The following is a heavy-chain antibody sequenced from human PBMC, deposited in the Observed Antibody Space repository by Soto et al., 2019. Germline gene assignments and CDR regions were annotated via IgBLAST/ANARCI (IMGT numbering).Heavy chain of an antibody. CDR1: GGSVSSGSYY. J-gene: IGHJ5*02. CDR2: IYYSGST. CDR3: ARGEVHLERRGFSWFDP. Sequence: QVQLQESGPGLVKPSETLSLTCTVSGGSVSSGSYYWSWIRQPPGKGLEGIGYIYYSGSTNNNPSLMSRVTRSVDTSKNQFSLKLSSVTAADTAVYYCARGEVHLERRGFSWFDPWGQGTLVTVSS. D-gene: IGHD1-1*01. V-gene: IGHV4-61*01.